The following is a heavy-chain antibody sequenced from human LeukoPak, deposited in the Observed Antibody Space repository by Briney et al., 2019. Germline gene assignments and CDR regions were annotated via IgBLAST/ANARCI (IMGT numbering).Heavy chain of an antibody. D-gene: IGHD2-2*03. CDR2: INWNGGST. CDR3: ARDSLGYWQFSFDY. Sequence: PGGSLRLSCAASGFTFDDYGMSWVRQAPGKGLEWVSGINWNGGSTGYADSVKGRFTMSRDNAKNSLYLQMNSLRAEDTAVYYCARDSLGYWQFSFDYWGQGTLVTVSS. V-gene: IGHV3-20*04. J-gene: IGHJ4*02. CDR1: GFTFDDYG.